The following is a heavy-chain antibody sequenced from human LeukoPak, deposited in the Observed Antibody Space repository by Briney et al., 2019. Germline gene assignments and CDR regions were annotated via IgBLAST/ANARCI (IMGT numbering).Heavy chain of an antibody. CDR1: GFTFSSYW. D-gene: IGHD3-3*01. V-gene: IGHV3-7*01. CDR3: AKDQDFWSGYVDY. J-gene: IGHJ4*02. CDR2: IKQDGSEK. Sequence: GGSLRLSCAASGFTFSSYWMSWVRQAPGKGLEWVANIKQDGSEKYYVDSVKGRFTISRDNSKNTLYLQMNSLRAEDTAVYYCAKDQDFWSGYVDYWGQGTLVTVSS.